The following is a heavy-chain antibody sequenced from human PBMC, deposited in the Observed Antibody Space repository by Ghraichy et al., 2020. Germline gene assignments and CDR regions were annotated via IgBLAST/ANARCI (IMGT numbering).Heavy chain of an antibody. V-gene: IGHV2-26*01. CDR1: GFSLSNARMG. Sequence: SGPTLVKPTETLTLTCTVSGFSLSNARMGVSWIRQPPGKALEWLAHIFSNDEKSYSTSLKSRLTISKDTSKSQVVLTMTNMDPVDTATYYCARTRAGITIFGVVPAEFDYWGQGTLVTVSS. D-gene: IGHD3-3*01. CDR2: IFSNDEK. J-gene: IGHJ4*02. CDR3: ARTRAGITIFGVVPAEFDY.